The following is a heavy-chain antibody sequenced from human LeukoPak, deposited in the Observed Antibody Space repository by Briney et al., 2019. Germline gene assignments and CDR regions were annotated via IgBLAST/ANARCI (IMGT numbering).Heavy chain of an antibody. D-gene: IGHD3-10*01. V-gene: IGHV3-21*01. J-gene: IGHJ4*02. CDR2: ISASSNYI. CDR1: GFTFSTYC. Sequence: PGGSLRLSCAASGFTFSTYCMNGVRQAPGKGLEWVSSISASSNYIYYADSVKGRFTISRDNAKNSLYLQMNSLRAEDTAVYYCSAYYTMTDYWGQGTLVTVSS. CDR3: SAYYTMTDY.